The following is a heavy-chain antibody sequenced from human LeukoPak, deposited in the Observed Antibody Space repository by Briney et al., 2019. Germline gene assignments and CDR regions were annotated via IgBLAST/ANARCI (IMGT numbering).Heavy chain of an antibody. V-gene: IGHV3-33*01. CDR2: IWSDGSNK. Sequence: GGSLRLSCAASGFTFSDYDMHWVRQAPGKRLEWVAVIWSDGSNKDYADSVKGRFTISRDNSKNTLYLQMNTLRADDTAVYYCARDLALYSSSAPFDYWGQGTLVIVSS. CDR3: ARDLALYSSSAPFDY. D-gene: IGHD6-6*01. CDR1: GFTFSDYD. J-gene: IGHJ4*02.